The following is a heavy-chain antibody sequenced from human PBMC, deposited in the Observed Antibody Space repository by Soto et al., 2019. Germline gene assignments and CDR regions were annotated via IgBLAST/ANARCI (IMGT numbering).Heavy chain of an antibody. CDR1: GFTFSSYG. CDR2: IWYDGSNK. V-gene: IGHV3-33*01. Sequence: GGSLRLSCAASGFTFSSYGMHWVRQAPGKGLEWVAVIWYDGSNKYYADSVKGRFTISRDNSKNTLYLQMNSLRAEDTAVYYCARDGRGFGGTPGDFQHWGQGTLVTVSS. CDR3: ARDGRGFGGTPGDFQH. D-gene: IGHD1-26*01. J-gene: IGHJ1*01.